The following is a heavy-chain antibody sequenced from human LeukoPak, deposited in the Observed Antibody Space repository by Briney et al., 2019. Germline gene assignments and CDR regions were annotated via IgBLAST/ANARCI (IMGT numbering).Heavy chain of an antibody. CDR1: GDSITTYS. CDR3: ARDFSSKNWFDT. Sequence: KASETLSLTCSVFGDSITTYSWSWIRQPARRGLEWIGRCYSSGSTDCNLSLKSRVTMSVDTSKNQVSLKLSSVTAADTAIYYCARDFSSKNWFDTWGQGTLVTVSS. CDR2: CYSSGST. D-gene: IGHD2/OR15-2a*01. V-gene: IGHV4-4*07. J-gene: IGHJ5*02.